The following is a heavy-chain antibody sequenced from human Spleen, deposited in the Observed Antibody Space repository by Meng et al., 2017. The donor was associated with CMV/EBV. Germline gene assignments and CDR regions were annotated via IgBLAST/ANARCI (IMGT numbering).Heavy chain of an antibody. J-gene: IGHJ4*02. CDR3: AREERDYDFWSGYYKFDY. D-gene: IGHD3-3*01. Sequence: GESLKISCAASGFVFSTYNMNWVRQAPGKGLEWVSSISSSSSYIYYADSVRGRLTISRDNAKNSVYLEMNDLRAEDTAVYCCAREERDYDFWSGYYKFDYWGQGTLVTVSS. CDR1: GFVFSTYN. V-gene: IGHV3-21*01. CDR2: ISSSSSYI.